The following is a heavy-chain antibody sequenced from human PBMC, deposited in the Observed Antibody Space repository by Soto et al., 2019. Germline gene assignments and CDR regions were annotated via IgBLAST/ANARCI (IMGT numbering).Heavy chain of an antibody. Sequence: PGESLKISSKCSGYRFTSYWIGWVRQMPGKGLEWMGIIYPGDSDTRYSPSFQGQVTISADKSISTAYLQWSSLKASDTAMYYCASHSNYEAYYYYYYMDVWGKGTTVTVSS. CDR3: ASHSNYEAYYYYYYMDV. D-gene: IGHD4-4*01. V-gene: IGHV5-51*01. CDR2: IYPGDSDT. J-gene: IGHJ6*03. CDR1: GYRFTSYW.